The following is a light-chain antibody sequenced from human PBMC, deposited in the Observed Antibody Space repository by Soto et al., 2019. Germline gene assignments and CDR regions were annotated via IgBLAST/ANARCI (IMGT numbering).Light chain of an antibody. Sequence: QSALTQPASVSGSPGQSITISCTGTSSDVGGYNYVSWYQQHPGKAPKLMIYEVSNRPSGASNRFSGSKSGNTASLTISGLQAEDEADYQCCSYAGSDVFVVGSGTKV. V-gene: IGLV2-14*01. J-gene: IGLJ1*01. CDR2: EVS. CDR3: CSYAGSDVFV. CDR1: SSDVGGYNY.